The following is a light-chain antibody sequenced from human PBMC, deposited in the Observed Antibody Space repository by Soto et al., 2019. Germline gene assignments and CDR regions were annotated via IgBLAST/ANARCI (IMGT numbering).Light chain of an antibody. V-gene: IGKV1-39*01. CDR2: AAS. J-gene: IGKJ1*01. CDR1: RSVSNY. CDR3: QQSHSIPLT. Sequence: DIQMTQSPSSLPASVGDRVTITGRASRSVSNYLNWYQQKPGKAPKLLIYAASSLQSGVPSRFSGSGSGTDFTLTIRSLQPEDFATYYCQQSHSIPLTFGQGTKVDIK.